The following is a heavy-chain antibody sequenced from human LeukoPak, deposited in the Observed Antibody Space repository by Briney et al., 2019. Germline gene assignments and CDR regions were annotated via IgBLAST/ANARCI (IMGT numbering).Heavy chain of an antibody. J-gene: IGHJ3*02. CDR3: ARGGSSWSAFDI. Sequence: GGSLRLSCAAAGFTVSSYWMHWVRQDPGKGLVWVSRISSDGSSTTYADSVKVRFTISRDNAKNTLYLQMNSLRAEDTAVYYCARGGSSWSAFDIWGQGTMVTVSS. V-gene: IGHV3-74*01. D-gene: IGHD6-13*01. CDR1: GFTVSSYW. CDR2: ISSDGSST.